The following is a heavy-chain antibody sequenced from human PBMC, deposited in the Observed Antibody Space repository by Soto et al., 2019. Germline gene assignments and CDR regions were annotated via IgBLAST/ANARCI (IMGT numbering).Heavy chain of an antibody. CDR1: GYTFTSYG. V-gene: IGHV1-18*01. D-gene: IGHD3-22*01. J-gene: IGHJ4*02. Sequence: ASVKVSCKASGYTFTSYGISWVRQAPGQGLEWMGWISAYNGNTNYAQKLQGRVTMTTDTSTSTAYMELRSLRSDDTAVYYCARTYPTVAGYYDSSGYYYWGQGTLVNVSS. CDR2: ISAYNGNT. CDR3: ARTYPTVAGYYDSSGYYY.